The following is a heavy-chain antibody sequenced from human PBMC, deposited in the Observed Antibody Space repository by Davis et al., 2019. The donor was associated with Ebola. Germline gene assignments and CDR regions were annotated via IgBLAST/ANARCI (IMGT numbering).Heavy chain of an antibody. Sequence: AASVKVSCKVSGHTLSELSIHWVRQAPGKGFEWMGGFDPEGDQIIYAQKFQGRVTITRDTSASTAYMELSSLRSEDTAVYYCSRGTGTTIDYYGMDVWGQGTTVTVSS. CDR3: SRGTGTTIDYYGMDV. CDR2: FDPEGDQI. CDR1: GHTLSELS. J-gene: IGHJ6*02. D-gene: IGHD1-1*01. V-gene: IGHV1-24*01.